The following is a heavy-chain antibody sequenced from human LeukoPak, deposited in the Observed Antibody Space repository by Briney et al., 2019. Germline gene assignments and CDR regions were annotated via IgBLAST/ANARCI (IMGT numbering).Heavy chain of an antibody. CDR3: ARGYFGDYVLDT. Sequence: ASVKVSCKAYGYRFRDHYIHWVRQAPGQGLEYLGWINPNSGGTIYAQKFQGRVTLTRDTSIDTAYIQLDSLTSDDTAVYFCARGYFGDYVLDTWGQGTLVTVSS. D-gene: IGHD4-17*01. V-gene: IGHV1-2*02. CDR1: GYRFRDHY. J-gene: IGHJ5*02. CDR2: INPNSGGT.